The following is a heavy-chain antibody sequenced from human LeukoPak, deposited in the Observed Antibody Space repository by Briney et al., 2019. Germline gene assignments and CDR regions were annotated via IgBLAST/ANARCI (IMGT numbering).Heavy chain of an antibody. CDR2: ISRDGST. J-gene: IGHJ4*02. CDR1: GDSISSARW. Sequence: PSETPSLTCAVSGDSISSARWWNWVRQPPGKWLDWIGEISRDGSTKYNPSLKNRVTISKDNSKNQFSLKLNSVTAADTAVYYCTISSGWYSLTYWGQGVLITVSS. V-gene: IGHV4-4*02. CDR3: TISSGWYSLTY. D-gene: IGHD1-26*01.